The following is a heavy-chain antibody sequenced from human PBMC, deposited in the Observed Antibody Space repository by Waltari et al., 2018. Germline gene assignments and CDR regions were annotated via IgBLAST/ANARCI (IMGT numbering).Heavy chain of an antibody. D-gene: IGHD4-17*01. J-gene: IGHJ3*02. CDR2: IFTTGST. V-gene: IGHV4-4*07. CDR3: ARDAQFYTVTHALDI. CDR1: GGSFSGYS. Sequence: QVQLQESGPGLVKPSETLSVTCPVSGGSFSGYSWGWSRQPAGKGREWIGRIFTTGSTNYSPSLKSRVTMSVDTSKNQFSLKLSSVTAADTAVYFCARDAQFYTVTHALDIRGQGTMVTVSS.